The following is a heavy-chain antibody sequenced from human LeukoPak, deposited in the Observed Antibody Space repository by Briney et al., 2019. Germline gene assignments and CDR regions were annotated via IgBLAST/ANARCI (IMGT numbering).Heavy chain of an antibody. CDR1: GFTLSSYS. Sequence: PGGSLRLSCAASGFTLSSYSMNWVRQAPGKGLEWVSSISSSSSYRYYADSVKGRFTISRDNAKNSLYLQMNSLRAEDTAVYYCARDPDIIVGATSGFDYWGQGTLVTVSS. CDR3: ARDPDIIVGATSGFDY. J-gene: IGHJ4*02. V-gene: IGHV3-21*01. CDR2: ISSSSSYR. D-gene: IGHD1-26*01.